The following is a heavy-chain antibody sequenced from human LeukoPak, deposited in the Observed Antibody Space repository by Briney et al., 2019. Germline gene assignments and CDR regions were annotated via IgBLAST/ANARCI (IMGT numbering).Heavy chain of an antibody. Sequence: GGSLRLSCAASGYTVSSNYMSWVRQAPGKGLEWVSVIYSGGSTYYADSVKGRFTISRDNSKNTLYLQMNSLRAEDTAVYYCARAPDYSDYFIDYWGQGTLVTVSS. V-gene: IGHV3-53*01. CDR3: ARAPDYSDYFIDY. D-gene: IGHD4-11*01. CDR1: GYTVSSNY. J-gene: IGHJ4*02. CDR2: IYSGGST.